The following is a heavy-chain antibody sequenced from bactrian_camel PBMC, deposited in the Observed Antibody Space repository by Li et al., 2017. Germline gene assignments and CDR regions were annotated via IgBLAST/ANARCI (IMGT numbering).Heavy chain of an antibody. V-gene: IGHV3S40*01. CDR2: STGGGLGA. Sequence: DVQLVESGGGSVQSGGSLRLSCVVHGYTLSSVCLSWVRQAPGKGLEWVSTSTGGGLGAYYADSVKDRFTISRDNAKNTLYLQMNSLKPEDTAMYYCAKDPFYGGAWHPGLTDVGYWGQGTQVTVS. CDR3: AKDPFYGGAWHPGLTDVGY. D-gene: IGHD7*01. CDR1: GYTLSSVC. J-gene: IGHJ6*01.